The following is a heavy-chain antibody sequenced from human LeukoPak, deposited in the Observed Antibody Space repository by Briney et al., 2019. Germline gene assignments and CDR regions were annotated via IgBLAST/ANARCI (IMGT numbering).Heavy chain of an antibody. Sequence: ASVKVSCKASGGTFSSYAISWVRQAPGQGLEWMGRINPNNGATNYAQKLQGRVTITGDTSISTAYMELSSLRSDDTAVYYCTRETGSYHGNDYWGQGTLVTVSS. CDR2: INPNNGAT. CDR3: TRETGSYHGNDY. J-gene: IGHJ4*02. D-gene: IGHD1-26*01. V-gene: IGHV1-2*06. CDR1: GGTFSSYA.